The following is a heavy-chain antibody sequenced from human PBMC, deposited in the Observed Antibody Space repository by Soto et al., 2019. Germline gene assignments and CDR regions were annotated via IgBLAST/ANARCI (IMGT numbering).Heavy chain of an antibody. D-gene: IGHD6-13*01. J-gene: IGHJ4*02. CDR3: ARIYSSSWYYFDY. CDR2: IFSNDEK. CDR1: GFSLSNARMG. Sequence: QVTLKESGPVLVKPTETLTLTCTVSGFSLSNARMGVSWIRQPPGKALEWLAHIFSNDEKSYSTSLKSRLTISKDTSNSQVVLTMTNMDPVDTATYYCARIYSSSWYYFDYWGQGTLVTVSS. V-gene: IGHV2-26*01.